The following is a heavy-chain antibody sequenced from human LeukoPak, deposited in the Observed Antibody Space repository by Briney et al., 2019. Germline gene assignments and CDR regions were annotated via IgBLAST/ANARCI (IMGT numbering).Heavy chain of an antibody. Sequence: SVTLSLTCTVSGGSISSYYWSWIRQPPGKGLEWIGYIYYSGSTNYNSSLKSRVTISVDTSKNQFSLKLSSVTAADTAVYYCARRLEYSRDAFDIWGQGTMVTVSA. J-gene: IGHJ3*02. CDR2: IYYSGST. V-gene: IGHV4-59*01. CDR1: GGSISSYY. CDR3: ARRLEYSRDAFDI. D-gene: IGHD6-6*01.